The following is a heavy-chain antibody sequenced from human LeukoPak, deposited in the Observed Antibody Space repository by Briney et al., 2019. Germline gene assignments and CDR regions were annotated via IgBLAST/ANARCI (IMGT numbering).Heavy chain of an antibody. Sequence: GESLKISCKASGYSFPTFWIAWVRQMPGEGLEWMGIIYPGDSDTRYSPSFQGHVTISVDKSISTAYLRWSSLKASDTAMYYCARHHRIEASDTPLDYWGQGTLVTVSS. CDR2: IYPGDSDT. J-gene: IGHJ4*02. V-gene: IGHV5-51*01. D-gene: IGHD6-13*01. CDR3: ARHHRIEASDTPLDY. CDR1: GYSFPTFW.